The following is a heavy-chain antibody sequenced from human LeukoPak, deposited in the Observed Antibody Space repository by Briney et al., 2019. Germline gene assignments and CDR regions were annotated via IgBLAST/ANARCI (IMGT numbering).Heavy chain of an antibody. CDR3: ARPLSGSHSAFDI. CDR1: GFTFRSYS. Sequence: PGGSLRLSCAASGFTFRSYSMNWVRQAPGKGLEWVSSISSSSSYIYYADSVKGRFTISRDNAKNSLYLQINSLRAEDTAVYYCARPLSGSHSAFDIWGQGTMVTVSS. V-gene: IGHV3-21*01. D-gene: IGHD6-25*01. CDR2: ISSSSSYI. J-gene: IGHJ3*02.